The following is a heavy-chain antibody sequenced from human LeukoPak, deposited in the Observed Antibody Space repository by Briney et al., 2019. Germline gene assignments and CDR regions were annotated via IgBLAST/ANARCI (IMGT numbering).Heavy chain of an antibody. CDR2: IYYIGST. J-gene: IGHJ4*02. Sequence: SETLSLTCTVSGGSISSYYWSWIRQPPGKGLEWVGDIYYIGSTNYNPSLKSRVTISVDTSKNQFSLKLSSVTAADTAVYYCARGSAYDYVWGSYRYLGGVDYWGQGTLVTVSS. CDR3: ARGSAYDYVWGSYRYLGGVDY. V-gene: IGHV4-59*08. D-gene: IGHD3-16*02. CDR1: GGSISSYY.